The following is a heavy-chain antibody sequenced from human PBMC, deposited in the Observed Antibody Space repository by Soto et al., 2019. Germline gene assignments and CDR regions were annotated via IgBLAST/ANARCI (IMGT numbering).Heavy chain of an antibody. J-gene: IGHJ4*02. V-gene: IGHV1-2*02. Sequence: QVQLVQSGAEVKKPGASVKVSCKASGYTFTGYYMHWVRQAPGQGLEWMGWINPNSGGTNYAQKFQGRVTMTRDTSISTAYMEVSRLRSDDTAVYYCARSIVGESDRFSYFDYWGQGTLVTVSS. CDR3: ARSIVGESDRFSYFDY. CDR1: GYTFTGYY. CDR2: INPNSGGT. D-gene: IGHD1-26*01.